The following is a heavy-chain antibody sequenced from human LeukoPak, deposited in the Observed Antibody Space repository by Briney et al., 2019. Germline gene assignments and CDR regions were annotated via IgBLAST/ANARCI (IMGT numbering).Heavy chain of an antibody. V-gene: IGHV4-31*03. J-gene: IGHJ3*02. CDR3: ARDKHWDNLGWAFDI. Sequence: PSETLSLTCTVSGGSISSGGYYWSWIRQHPGKGLEWIGYIYYSGSTYYNPSLKSRVTISVDTSKNQFSLKLSSVTAADTGVYHCARDKHWDNLGWAFDIWGKGTMVSVSS. CDR2: IYYSGST. D-gene: IGHD1/OR15-1a*01. CDR1: GGSISSGGYY.